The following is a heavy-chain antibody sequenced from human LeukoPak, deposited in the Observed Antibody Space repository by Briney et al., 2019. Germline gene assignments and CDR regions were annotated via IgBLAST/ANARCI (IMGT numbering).Heavy chain of an antibody. CDR3: AGSAVFGVAPYYMDV. D-gene: IGHD3-3*01. CDR1: GGSISTYY. CDR2: ISYSGTT. V-gene: IGHV4-59*01. Sequence: SETLSLTCTVSGGSISTYYWTWIRQPPGKGLECIGYISYSGTTNYNPALKSRIIISVDTSKNQFSLKLNSVTAADTAVYYCAGSAVFGVAPYYMDVWGKGTTVTVSS. J-gene: IGHJ6*03.